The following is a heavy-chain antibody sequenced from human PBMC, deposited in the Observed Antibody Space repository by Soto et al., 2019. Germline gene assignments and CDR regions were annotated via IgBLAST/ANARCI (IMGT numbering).Heavy chain of an antibody. CDR1: GGSISSYY. CDR3: ARASSGYYPNFDY. CDR2: IYYSGST. D-gene: IGHD3-22*01. Sequence: SETLSLTCTVSGGSISSYYWSWIRQPPGKGLEWIGYIYYSGSTNYNPSLKSRVTKTVDTSKNQFSLKLSSVTAADTAVYYCARASSGYYPNFDYWGQGTLVTVSS. V-gene: IGHV4-59*01. J-gene: IGHJ4*02.